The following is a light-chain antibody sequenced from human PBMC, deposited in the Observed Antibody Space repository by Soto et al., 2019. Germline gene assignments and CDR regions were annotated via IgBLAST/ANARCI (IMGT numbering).Light chain of an antibody. J-gene: IGLJ1*01. CDR1: SSNIGAGYD. CDR2: GNS. V-gene: IGLV1-40*01. CDR3: QSFGSILSGYV. Sequence: QSVLTQPPSVSGAPGQRVTISCTGSSSNIGAGYDVHWYQQLPGTAPKLLIYGNSNRPSGVPDRFSGSKSGTSASLAITGLLAVDDAGYCCQSFGSILSGYVFVTGTMLTVL.